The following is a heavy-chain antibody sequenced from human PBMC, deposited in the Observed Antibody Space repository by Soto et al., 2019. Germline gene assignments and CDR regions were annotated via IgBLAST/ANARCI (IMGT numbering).Heavy chain of an antibody. D-gene: IGHD5-18*01. CDR1: GFSFSSYG. V-gene: IGHV3-33*01. CDR2: IYYDGSNK. J-gene: IGHJ4*02. CDR3: ARDEYPGAYSFGYYFDN. Sequence: GSLRLSCAASGFSFSSYGMNWVRQGPGKGLEWVALIYYDGSNKYYADSVKGRFTISRDNSKNTLYLQMNSLRAEDTAVYYCARDEYPGAYSFGYYFDNWGQGTLVTVSS.